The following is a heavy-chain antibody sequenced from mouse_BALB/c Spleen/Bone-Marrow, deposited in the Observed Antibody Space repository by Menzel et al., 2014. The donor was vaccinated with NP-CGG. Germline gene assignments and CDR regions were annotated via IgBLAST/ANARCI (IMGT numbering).Heavy chain of an antibody. D-gene: IGHD4-1*01. CDR3: AANWDY. CDR2: ISSGSSTI. J-gene: IGHJ2*01. CDR1: GFTFSSFG. V-gene: IGHV5-17*02. Sequence: EVKLMESGGGLVQPGGSRKLSWAASGFTFSSFGMHWVRQAPEKGLEWVAYISSGSSTIYYADTVKGRFTISRDNPKNTLFLQMTSLRSEDTAMYYCAANWDYWGQGTTLTVSS.